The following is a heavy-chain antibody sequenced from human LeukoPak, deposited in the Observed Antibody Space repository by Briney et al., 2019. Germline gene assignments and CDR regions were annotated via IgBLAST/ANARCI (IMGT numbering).Heavy chain of an antibody. CDR3: ASRRITVTTEYGMDV. J-gene: IGHJ6*02. D-gene: IGHD4-17*01. Sequence: SETLSLTCTVSGGSISSYYWSWIRQPPGKGLEWIGYIYYSGSTNYNPSHKSRVTISVDTSKNQFSLKLSSVTAADTAVYYCASRRITVTTEYGMDVWGQGTTVTVSS. CDR2: IYYSGST. CDR1: GGSISSYY. V-gene: IGHV4-59*01.